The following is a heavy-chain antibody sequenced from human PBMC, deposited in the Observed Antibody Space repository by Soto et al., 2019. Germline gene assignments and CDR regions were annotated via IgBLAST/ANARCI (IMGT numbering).Heavy chain of an antibody. D-gene: IGHD6-13*01. CDR3: AKDMGYSSSWENHFDY. J-gene: IGHJ4*02. CDR1: GFTFDDYA. Sequence: EVQLVESGGGLVQPGRSLRLSCAASGFTFDDYAMHWVRQAPGKGLEWVSGISWNSGSIGYADSVKGRFTISRANXKXXLDLQMNSLRAEDTALYYCAKDMGYSSSWENHFDYWGQGTLVTVSS. V-gene: IGHV3-9*01. CDR2: ISWNSGSI.